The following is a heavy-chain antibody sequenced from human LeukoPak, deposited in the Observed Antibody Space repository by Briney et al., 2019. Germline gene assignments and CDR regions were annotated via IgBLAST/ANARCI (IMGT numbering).Heavy chain of an antibody. Sequence: GGSLIISCAASGFTFSDYSMNWIRQAPGKGLEWVSYISSSGATIYYAASVKGRFTISRDNAKNSLYLQMNSLRAEGTAVYYCARDGTDSIDYWGQGTLVTVSS. V-gene: IGHV3-11*01. D-gene: IGHD1-26*01. CDR3: ARDGTDSIDY. CDR2: ISSSGATI. J-gene: IGHJ4*02. CDR1: GFTFSDYS.